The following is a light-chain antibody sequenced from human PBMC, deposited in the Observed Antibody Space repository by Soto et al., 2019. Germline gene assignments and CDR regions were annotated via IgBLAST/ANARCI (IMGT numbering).Light chain of an antibody. J-gene: IGLJ2*01. V-gene: IGLV2-14*01. CDR1: SSDVGGYNY. Sequence: QSALTQPASVSGSPGQSITISCTGTSSDVGGYNYVSWYQQHPGKAPKLIIYEVSNRPSGVSNRFSGSKSGNTASLTISGLQAEDEADYHCLSYTTTSTLYVVFGGGTTLTVL. CDR3: LSYTTTSTLYVV. CDR2: EVS.